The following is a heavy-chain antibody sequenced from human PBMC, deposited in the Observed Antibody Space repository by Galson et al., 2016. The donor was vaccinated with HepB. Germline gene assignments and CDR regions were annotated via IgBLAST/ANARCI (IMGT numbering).Heavy chain of an antibody. D-gene: IGHD1/OR15-1a*01. V-gene: IGHV3-74*01. CDR3: GRGGVENIDI. CDR1: GFTFRTYW. CDR2: IHSDGTTT. Sequence: SLRLSCAASGFTFRTYWMHYVRQAPGKGLVWVSFIHSDGTTTNYADFVEGRFTISRDNAKNTLYLQMNNLRVEDTAVYYCGRGGVENIDIWGQGTMVTVSS. J-gene: IGHJ3*02.